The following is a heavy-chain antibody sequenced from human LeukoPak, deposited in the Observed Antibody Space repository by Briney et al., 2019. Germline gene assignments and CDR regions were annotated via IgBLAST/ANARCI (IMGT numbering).Heavy chain of an antibody. CDR2: IKQDGNEK. CDR1: GFTFSSYW. J-gene: IGHJ3*02. V-gene: IGHV3-7*01. CDR3: ARPITVSGATDAFDI. Sequence: PGESLKISCAASGFTFSSYWMNWVRQAPGKGLEWVANIKQDGNEKYYVDSVKGRFTISRDNAKKSLYLQMDSLRVEDTAVYYCARPITVSGATDAFDIWGQGTMVTVSS. D-gene: IGHD3-3*01.